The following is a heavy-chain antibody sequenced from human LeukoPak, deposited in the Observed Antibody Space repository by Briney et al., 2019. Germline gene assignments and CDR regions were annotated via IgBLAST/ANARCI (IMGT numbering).Heavy chain of an antibody. CDR1: GGSISSGGYY. J-gene: IGHJ4*02. Sequence: SETLSLTCTVSGGSISSGGYYWSWIRQHPGKGLECIGYIYYSGSTYYNPSLKSRVTISVDTSKNQFSLKLSSVTAADTAVYYCARGGYYDSSGAIDYWGQGTLVTVSS. CDR3: ARGGYYDSSGAIDY. D-gene: IGHD3-22*01. CDR2: IYYSGST. V-gene: IGHV4-31*03.